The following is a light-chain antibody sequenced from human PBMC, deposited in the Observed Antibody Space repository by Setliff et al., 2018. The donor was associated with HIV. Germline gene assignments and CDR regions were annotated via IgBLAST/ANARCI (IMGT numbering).Light chain of an antibody. J-gene: IGLJ1*01. CDR2: YDS. Sequence: YELTQPPSVSVAPGKTAKITCGGNNIGGKSIYWYQQKPGQAPVLVIYYDSDRPSGIPERFSGSNSGNTATLTISRVEAGDEADYYCQVWDTSSDHPYVFGTGTKVTVL. CDR3: QVWDTSSDHPYV. V-gene: IGLV3-21*04. CDR1: NIGGKS.